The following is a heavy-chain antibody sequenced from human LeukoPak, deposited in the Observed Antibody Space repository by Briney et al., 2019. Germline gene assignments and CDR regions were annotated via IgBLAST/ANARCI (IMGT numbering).Heavy chain of an antibody. D-gene: IGHD6-19*01. J-gene: IGHJ3*01. CDR3: ARTSRQWLTRHGFDV. CDR2: ITPSDSTT. Sequence: GGSLRLSCTTSGFTFTSYAMSWVRQAPGKGLEWVSTITPSDSTTFYADSVKGRFTISRDDSKNTLFLQINSLRVEDTAVYYCARTSRQWLTRHGFDVWGQGTMVTVSS. V-gene: IGHV3-23*01. CDR1: GFTFTSYA.